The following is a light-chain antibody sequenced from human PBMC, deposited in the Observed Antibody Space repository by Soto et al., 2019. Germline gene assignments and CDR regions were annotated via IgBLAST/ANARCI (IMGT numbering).Light chain of an antibody. CDR3: QQRSNWPKT. Sequence: EIVLTQSPATPSLSPGERATLSCRASQSVSSYLAWYQQKAGQAPRLLIYDAIKRAIGIPARFSGSGSGTDFTLTISSLEPEDFAVYYCQQRSNWPKTFGHGTKVDIK. CDR2: DAI. J-gene: IGKJ1*01. V-gene: IGKV3-11*01. CDR1: QSVSSY.